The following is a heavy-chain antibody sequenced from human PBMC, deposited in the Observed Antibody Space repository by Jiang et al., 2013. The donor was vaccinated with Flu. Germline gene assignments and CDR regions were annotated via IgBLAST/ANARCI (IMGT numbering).Heavy chain of an antibody. CDR3: AHSSTKRPIAAAGLGILRLDY. J-gene: IGHJ4*02. CDR1: GFSLRSSEVG. CDR2: IYWNDDE. V-gene: IGHV2-5*01. D-gene: IGHD6-13*01. Sequence: KPTQTLTLTCIFSGFSLRSSEVGVAWIRQPPGRTLEWLALIYWNDDEVYSPSLRNRLTIKKDTYRNQVILTMTAMDPVDTGTYYCAHSSTKRPIAAAGLGILRLDYWGQGTLVTVSS.